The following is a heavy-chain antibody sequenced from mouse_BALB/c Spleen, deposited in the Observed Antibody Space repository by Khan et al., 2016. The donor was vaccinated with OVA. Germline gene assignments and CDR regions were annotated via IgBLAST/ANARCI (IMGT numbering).Heavy chain of an antibody. CDR2: ISSGGDNT. D-gene: IGHD2-1*01. CDR3: ARSNYGTFAY. CDR1: GFTFSSFS. J-gene: IGHJ3*01. V-gene: IGHV5-9*03. Sequence: EVELVESGGGLVKPGGSLKLSCAASGFTFSSFSMSWVRQTPEKRLEWVATISSGGDNTFYSDSVKGRFTISRDNAKNNLSLQMSSLRSEDTALYYWARSNYGTFAYWGQGTLVTVSA.